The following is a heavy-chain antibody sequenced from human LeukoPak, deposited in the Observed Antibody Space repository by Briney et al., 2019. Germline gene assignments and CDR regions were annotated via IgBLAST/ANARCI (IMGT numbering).Heavy chain of an antibody. J-gene: IGHJ6*03. CDR1: GGTFSSYA. Sequence: SVKVSCKASGGTFSSYAISWVRQAPGQGLEWMGGIIPIFGTANYAQKFQGRVTITADESTSTAYMELSSLRSEDTAVYYCARDPRAEYSSSHYMDVWGKGTTVTVSS. V-gene: IGHV1-69*01. D-gene: IGHD6-6*01. CDR3: ARDPRAEYSSSHYMDV. CDR2: IIPIFGTA.